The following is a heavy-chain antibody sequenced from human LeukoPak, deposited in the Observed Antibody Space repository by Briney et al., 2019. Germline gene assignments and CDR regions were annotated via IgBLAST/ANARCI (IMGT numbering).Heavy chain of an antibody. Sequence: GGSLRLSCEASVFTFSDSAMPWVRQAPGKGLEWVGRIRNRANNYATVYSASVEGRFSMSRDDSKNTAYLQMNSLKTEDTAIYYCSGYDYGMDVWGQGTTVTVSS. CDR3: SGYDYGMDV. CDR2: IRNRANNYAT. CDR1: VFTFSDSA. J-gene: IGHJ6*02. V-gene: IGHV3-73*01.